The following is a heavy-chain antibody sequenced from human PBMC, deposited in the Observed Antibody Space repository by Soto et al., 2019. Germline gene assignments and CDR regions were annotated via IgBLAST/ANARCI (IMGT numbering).Heavy chain of an antibody. CDR1: GYTFTSYG. V-gene: IGHV1-18*01. D-gene: IGHD4-17*01. Sequence: SVKVSCKASGYTFTSYGIHWGRQAPGQGLEWMGWISAYNGNTSYAQKLQGRITMTTDTSTSTAYMELRSLRSDDTAVYYCARGEMTTVTNWFDPWGQGTLVTVSS. J-gene: IGHJ5*02. CDR3: ARGEMTTVTNWFDP. CDR2: ISAYNGNT.